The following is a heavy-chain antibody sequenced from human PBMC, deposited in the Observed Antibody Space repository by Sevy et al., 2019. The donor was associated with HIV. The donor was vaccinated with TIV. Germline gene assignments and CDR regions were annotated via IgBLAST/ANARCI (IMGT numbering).Heavy chain of an antibody. Sequence: SETLSLTCTVSGGSISSYYWSWIRQPPGKGLEWIGYIYYSGSTNYNPSLKSRVTISVDTSKNQFSLKLISVTAADTAVYYCARGGGVITMIVAEPYYFDYWGQGTLVTVSS. CDR1: GGSISSYY. D-gene: IGHD3-22*01. J-gene: IGHJ4*02. V-gene: IGHV4-59*01. CDR2: IYYSGST. CDR3: ARGGGVITMIVAEPYYFDY.